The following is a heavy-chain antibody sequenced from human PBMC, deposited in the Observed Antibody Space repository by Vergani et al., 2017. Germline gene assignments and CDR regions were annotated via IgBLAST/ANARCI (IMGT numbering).Heavy chain of an antibody. D-gene: IGHD6-19*01. V-gene: IGHV4-39*01. Sequence: QVQLLESGPGLLKPSETLSLTCSVSGGSISSSSYYWGWIRQPPGKGLEWIGSIYYSGSTYYNPSLKSRVTISVDTSKNQFSLKLSSVTAADTAVYYCASRYSSGWYYIGGYYGMDVWGQGTTVTVSS. CDR1: GGSISSSSYY. CDR3: ASRYSSGWYYIGGYYGMDV. J-gene: IGHJ6*02. CDR2: IYYSGST.